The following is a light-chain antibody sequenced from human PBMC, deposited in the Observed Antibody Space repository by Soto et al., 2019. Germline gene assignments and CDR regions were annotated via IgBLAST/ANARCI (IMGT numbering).Light chain of an antibody. V-gene: IGKV1-5*03. CDR1: QSISSW. CDR3: QQYKAFWT. CDR2: KAS. Sequence: DIQMTQSPSTLSSSFGDRVTITCRASQSISSWLAWYQQKPGKAPNLLIYKASSLESGVPSRFSGSGSGTEFTLTISSMKPDDFATYYCQQYKAFWTFGQGTKVDIK. J-gene: IGKJ1*01.